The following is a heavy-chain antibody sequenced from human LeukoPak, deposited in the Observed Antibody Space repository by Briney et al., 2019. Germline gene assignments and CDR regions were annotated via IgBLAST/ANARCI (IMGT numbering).Heavy chain of an antibody. V-gene: IGHV3-23*01. CDR2: ISGSGGKT. Sequence: GGSLRLACAASGFTFNNYTMSWVRQATGKGLEWVSAISGSGGKTYYADSVKGRFTISRDNSKNMLYLQMDSLRAEDTAVYKCAKDLNSDSTSPFDYWGQGTLVTVSS. CDR3: AKDLNSDSTSPFDY. D-gene: IGHD3-22*01. CDR1: GFTFNNYT. J-gene: IGHJ4*02.